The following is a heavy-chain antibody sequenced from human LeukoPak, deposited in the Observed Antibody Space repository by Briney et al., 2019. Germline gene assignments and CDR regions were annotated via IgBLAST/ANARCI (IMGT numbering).Heavy chain of an antibody. CDR1: GFTFSSYA. Sequence: GGSLRLSCAASGFTFSSYAMSWVRQAPGTGLEWVSAISGSGGSTYYADSVKGRFTISRDNSKNTLYLQMNSLRAEDTAVYYCAKGRPTYYYDSSGYGFDYWGQGTLVTVSS. V-gene: IGHV3-23*01. J-gene: IGHJ4*02. CDR3: AKGRPTYYYDSSGYGFDY. CDR2: ISGSGGST. D-gene: IGHD3-22*01.